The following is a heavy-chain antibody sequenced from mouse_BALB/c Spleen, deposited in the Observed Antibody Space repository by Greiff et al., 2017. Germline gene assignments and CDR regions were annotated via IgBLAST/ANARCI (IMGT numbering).Heavy chain of an antibody. CDR3: ARAKYGNYERFAY. V-gene: IGHV7-3*02. D-gene: IGHD2-10*02. J-gene: IGHJ3*01. CDR2: IRNKANGYTT. CDR1: GFTFTDYY. Sequence: DVMLVESGGGLVQPGGSLRLSCATSGFTFTDYYMSWVRQPPGKALEWLGFIRNKANGYTTEYSASVKGRFTISRDNSQSILYLQMNTLRAEDSATYYCARAKYGNYERFAYWGQGTLVTVSA.